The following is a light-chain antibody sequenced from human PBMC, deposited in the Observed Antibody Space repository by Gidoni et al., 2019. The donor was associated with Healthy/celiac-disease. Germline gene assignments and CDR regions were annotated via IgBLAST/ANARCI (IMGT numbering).Light chain of an antibody. CDR1: SSDVGGYNY. J-gene: IGLJ2*01. Sequence: QSALTQPRSVSGSPGQSVTISCTGTSSDVGGYNYVSWYQQHPGKAPKLMMYDDSKRPSGVPDRFSGSKSGNTTSLTITGLQAEDEADYYCCSYAGSYTLGVFGGGTKLTVL. V-gene: IGLV2-11*01. CDR2: DDS. CDR3: CSYAGSYTLGV.